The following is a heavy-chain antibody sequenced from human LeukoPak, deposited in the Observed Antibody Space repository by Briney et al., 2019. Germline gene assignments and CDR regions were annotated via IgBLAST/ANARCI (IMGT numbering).Heavy chain of an antibody. CDR2: ISNDGGGT. J-gene: IGHJ4*02. V-gene: IGHV3-23*01. D-gene: IGHD3-22*01. CDR3: AKGSSGYFFDL. CDR1: GFVFNNYG. Sequence: GGSLRLSCAASGFVFNNYGLVWVRQAPGKGLEWVSAISNDGGGTTYADFVKGRFSVSRDNSKNTLFLQMNSLRAEDTALYYCAKGSSGYFFDLWGQGTLVTVSS.